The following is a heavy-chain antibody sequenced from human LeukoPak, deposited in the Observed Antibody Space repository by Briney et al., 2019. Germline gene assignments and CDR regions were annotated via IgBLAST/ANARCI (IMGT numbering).Heavy chain of an antibody. D-gene: IGHD3-10*01. J-gene: IGHJ4*02. Sequence: ASVKVSCKASGYTFTIYDINWVRQATGQGLEWMGWMNPNSGNTGYAQKFQGRVTMTRNTSISTAYMELSSLRSEDTAVYYCARVRWFGESPYDYWGQGTLVTVSS. CDR1: GYTFTIYD. CDR2: MNPNSGNT. V-gene: IGHV1-8*01. CDR3: ARVRWFGESPYDY.